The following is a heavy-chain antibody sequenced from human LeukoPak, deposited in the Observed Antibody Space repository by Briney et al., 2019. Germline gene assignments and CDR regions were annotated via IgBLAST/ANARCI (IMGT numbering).Heavy chain of an antibody. CDR3: ARSQDSSGYSPFDC. V-gene: IGHV4-59*01. D-gene: IGHD3-22*01. Sequence: SETLSLTCTVSGGSISTYYWSWIRQSPGKGLEWIGYIYYSGSTNYNPSLKSRVTISVDTAKNQFSLKLTSVTAADTAVYYCARSQDSSGYSPFDCWGQGTLVTVSS. CDR1: GGSISTYY. J-gene: IGHJ4*02. CDR2: IYYSGST.